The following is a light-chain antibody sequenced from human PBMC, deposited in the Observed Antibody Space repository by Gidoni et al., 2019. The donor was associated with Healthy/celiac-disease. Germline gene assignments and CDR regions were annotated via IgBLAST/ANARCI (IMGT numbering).Light chain of an antibody. CDR2: DVS. J-gene: IGLJ1*01. CDR1: SSDVGGYNY. V-gene: IGLV2-14*01. Sequence: QSALTQPASVSGSPGPSINISCTGTSSDVGGYNYGSWYQQHPVKAPKLMIYDVSNRPSGGSNRFSGSKSGNTASLTISGLQAEDEADYYCSSYTSSSTFYVFGTGTKVTVL. CDR3: SSYTSSSTFYV.